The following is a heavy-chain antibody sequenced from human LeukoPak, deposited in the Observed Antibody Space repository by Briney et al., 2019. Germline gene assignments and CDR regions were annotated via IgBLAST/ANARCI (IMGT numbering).Heavy chain of an antibody. V-gene: IGHV3-7*01. J-gene: IGHJ4*02. Sequence: PGGSLRLSCAASGFTFSSYSMNWVRQAPGKGLEWVANIKQDGSEKYYVDSVKGRFTISRDNAKSSLYLQMNSLRAEDTAVYYCARDIVDSSSWYYFDYWGQGTLVTVSS. D-gene: IGHD6-13*01. CDR2: IKQDGSEK. CDR3: ARDIVDSSSWYYFDY. CDR1: GFTFSSYS.